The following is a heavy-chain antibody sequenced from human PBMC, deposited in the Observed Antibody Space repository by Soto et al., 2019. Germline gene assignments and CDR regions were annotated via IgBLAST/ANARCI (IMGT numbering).Heavy chain of an antibody. CDR2: INPNSGGT. CDR1: GDTFSSYL. CDR3: ARVAYSGYDYDY. D-gene: IGHD5-12*01. V-gene: IGHV1-2*04. Sequence: ASVKVSCKTSGDTFSSYLISWVRQAPGQGLEWMGWINPNSGGTNYAQKFQGWVTMTRDTSISTAYMELSRLRSDDTAVYYCARVAYSGYDYDYWGQGTLVTVSS. J-gene: IGHJ4*02.